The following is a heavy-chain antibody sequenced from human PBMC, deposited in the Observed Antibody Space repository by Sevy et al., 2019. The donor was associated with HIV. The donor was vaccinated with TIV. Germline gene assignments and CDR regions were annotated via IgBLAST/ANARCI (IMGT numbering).Heavy chain of an antibody. CDR2: ISAYNGNT. D-gene: IGHD4-17*01. V-gene: IGHV1-18*01. Sequence: ASVTVSCKASGYTFTSYGISWVRQAPGQGLEWMGWISAYNGNTNYAQKLQGRVTMTTDTSTSTAYMELRSLRSDDTAVYYCARGGEYGDYEELNYYYYGMDVWGQGTTVTVSS. J-gene: IGHJ6*02. CDR1: GYTFTSYG. CDR3: ARGGEYGDYEELNYYYYGMDV.